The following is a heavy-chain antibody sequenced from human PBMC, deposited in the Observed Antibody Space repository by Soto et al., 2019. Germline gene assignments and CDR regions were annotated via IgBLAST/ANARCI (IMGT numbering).Heavy chain of an antibody. CDR2: ISYDGSNK. CDR3: AKDNYDSSGYYSVTAVYYYGMDV. V-gene: IGHV3-30*18. D-gene: IGHD3-22*01. CDR1: GFTFSSYG. Sequence: GGSLRLSCAASGFTFSSYGMHWVRQAPGKGLEWVAVISYDGSNKYYADSVKGRFTISRDNSKNTLYLQMNSLRAEDTAVYYCAKDNYDSSGYYSVTAVYYYGMDVWGQGTTVTVSS. J-gene: IGHJ6*02.